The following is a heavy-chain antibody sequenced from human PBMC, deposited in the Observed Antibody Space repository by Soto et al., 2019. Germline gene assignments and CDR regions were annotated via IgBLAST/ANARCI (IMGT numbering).Heavy chain of an antibody. D-gene: IGHD3-10*01. CDR2: IYPGDSDT. V-gene: IGHV5-51*01. J-gene: IGHJ3*01. CDR3: ARLPGVRGVFDGFNV. Sequence: GESLKISCKGSGYSFAGYCIGWVRQMPWKGLDWMGVIYPGDSDTRYSPSFHGQVTISADKSISTAYLQWSSLKASDTAMYFCARLPGVRGVFDGFNVWGPGTLVTV. CDR1: GYSFAGYC.